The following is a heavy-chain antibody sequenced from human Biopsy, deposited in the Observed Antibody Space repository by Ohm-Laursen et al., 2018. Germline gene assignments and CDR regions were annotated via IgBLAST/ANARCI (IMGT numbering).Heavy chain of an antibody. Sequence: ASVKVSCKPSGYTFSLYHIHWVRQAPGQGLEWLGGNIPILGTGNYASMFHGRVTVVADTSTSTATMELRSLRPDDTAVYYCATKLTGYFHHWGQGTLVIVSS. CDR2: NIPILGTG. CDR1: GYTFSLYH. J-gene: IGHJ1*01. D-gene: IGHD3-9*01. CDR3: ATKLTGYFHH. V-gene: IGHV1-69*06.